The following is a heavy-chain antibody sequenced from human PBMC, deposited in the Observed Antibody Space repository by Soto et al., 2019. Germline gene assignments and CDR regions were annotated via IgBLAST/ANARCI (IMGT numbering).Heavy chain of an antibody. D-gene: IGHD4-17*01. J-gene: IGHJ4*02. CDR3: ARKHGPIDY. CDR2: ISSSRSTI. CDR1: GFTFSNYE. V-gene: IGHV3-48*03. Sequence: EVQVVESGGGLVQPGGSLRLSCVVSGFTFSNYEMNWVRQAPGKGLEWVSYISSSRSTIYYADSVKGRFTISRNNAKNSLYLQMNSLRAEDTAVYYCARKHGPIDYWGQGTLVTVSS.